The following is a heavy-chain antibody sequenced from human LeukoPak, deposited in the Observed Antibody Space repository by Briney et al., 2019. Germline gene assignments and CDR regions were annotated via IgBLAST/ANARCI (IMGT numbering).Heavy chain of an antibody. CDR3: ARVGGTNYYYYGMDV. D-gene: IGHD1-26*01. Sequence: PGGSLRLSCAASGFSVSRTYMHWFRQPPGKGLEWIGSIYYTRSTYYNPSLKSRVTISVDTSKNQFSLKLSSVTAADTAVYYCARVGGTNYYYYGMDVWGQGTTVTVSS. CDR2: IYYTRST. J-gene: IGHJ6*02. V-gene: IGHV4-39*07. CDR1: GFSVSRTY.